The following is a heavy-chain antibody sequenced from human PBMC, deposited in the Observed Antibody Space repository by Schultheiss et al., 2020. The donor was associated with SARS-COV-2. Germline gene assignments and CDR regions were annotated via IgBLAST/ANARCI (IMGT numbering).Heavy chain of an antibody. J-gene: IGHJ4*02. CDR1: GFTFSSNS. CDR3: ASGRQGHFDY. CDR2: TSSGSSTI. V-gene: IGHV3-48*02. Sequence: GGSLRLSCVASGFTFSSNSMNWVRQAPGKGLEWVSYTSSGSSTIYYADSVKGRFTISRDNARNSLYLQLNSLRDEDTAVYYCASGRQGHFDYWGQGTLVTAPQ.